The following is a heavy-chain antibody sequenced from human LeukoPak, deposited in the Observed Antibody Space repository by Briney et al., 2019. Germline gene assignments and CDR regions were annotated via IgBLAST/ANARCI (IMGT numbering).Heavy chain of an antibody. CDR2: IYYSRST. J-gene: IGHJ2*01. CDR3: ARGVTMIVVVTRDWYFDL. CDR1: GDSISSSSYY. Sequence: SETLSLTCTVSGDSISSSSYYWGWIRQPPGKGLEWIGSIYYSRSTYYNPSLKSRVTISVDTSKNQFSLKLSSLTAADTAVYYCARGVTMIVVVTRDWYFDLWGRGTLVTVSS. V-gene: IGHV4-39*01. D-gene: IGHD3-22*01.